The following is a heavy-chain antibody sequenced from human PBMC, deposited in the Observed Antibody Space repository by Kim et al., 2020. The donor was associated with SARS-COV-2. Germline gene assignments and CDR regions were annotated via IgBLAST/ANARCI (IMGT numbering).Heavy chain of an antibody. CDR3: SREDTYSNSLAL. CDR2: INPNGGAT. CDR1: GYIFTDYY. J-gene: IGHJ4*02. Sequence: ASVKVSCKTSGYIFTDYYIHWVRQAPGQGLEWMGWINPNGGATNYAQKFQGRFTVTRDTSISTAYMDLSRLTSDDTAVYFCSREDTYSNSLALWGQGTLVPVSS. V-gene: IGHV1-2*02. D-gene: IGHD6-13*01.